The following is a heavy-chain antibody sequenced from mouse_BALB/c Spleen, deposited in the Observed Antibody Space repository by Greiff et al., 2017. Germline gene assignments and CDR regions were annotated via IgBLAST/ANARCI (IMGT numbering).Heavy chain of an antibody. CDR1: GFTFSDYY. J-gene: IGHJ4*01. Sequence: EVMLVESGGGLVKPGGSLKLSCAASGFTFSDYYMYWVRQTPEKRLEWVATISDGGSYTYYPDSVKGRFTISRDNAKNNLYLQMSSLRSEDTAMYYCAREMGSTMITTGAMDYWGQGTSVTVSS. CDR3: AREMGSTMITTGAMDY. CDR2: ISDGGSYT. D-gene: IGHD2-4*01. V-gene: IGHV5-4*02.